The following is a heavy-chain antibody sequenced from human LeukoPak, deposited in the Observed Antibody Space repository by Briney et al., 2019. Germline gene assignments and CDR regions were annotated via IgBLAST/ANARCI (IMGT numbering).Heavy chain of an antibody. Sequence: SETLSLTCGVSGGSITTTNFWSWVRQAPGKGLEWIGEIAHDGTRNYNASLRSRVAMSLDRANNQFSLSLTSVTAADTAVYYCTRENRPFCPFAYWGQGVLVTVSS. CDR2: IAHDGTR. D-gene: IGHD2/OR15-2a*01. J-gene: IGHJ4*02. V-gene: IGHV4-4*02. CDR3: TRENRPFCPFAY. CDR1: GGSITTTNF.